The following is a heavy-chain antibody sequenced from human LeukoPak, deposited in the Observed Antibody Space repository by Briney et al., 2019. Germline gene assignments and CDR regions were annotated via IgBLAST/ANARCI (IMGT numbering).Heavy chain of an antibody. J-gene: IGHJ4*02. Sequence: PSETLSLTCAVSGYSISSGYYWGWIRPPPGKGLEWIGSIFHSGITYYNPSLETRVTLSVDTSKNQFSLNVNSVTAADTAVYYCARVAGTRHLDYWVQGTLVTVSS. D-gene: IGHD1-7*01. CDR3: ARVAGTRHLDY. CDR2: IFHSGIT. CDR1: GYSISSGYY. V-gene: IGHV4-38-2*01.